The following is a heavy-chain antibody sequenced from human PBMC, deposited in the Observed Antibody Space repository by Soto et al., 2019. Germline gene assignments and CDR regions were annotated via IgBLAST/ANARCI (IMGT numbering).Heavy chain of an antibody. J-gene: IGHJ5*01. CDR2: ISGSGDSA. V-gene: IGHV3-23*01. Sequence: GGSLRLSCAASGFTFSTYAMGWVRQAPGKGLEWVSEISGSGDSAYYADSVKGRFAISRDRSKNRLSLQMNSLRVEDTAVYYCAKGPDGSGYYHNWFDSWGQGTLVTVSS. CDR1: GFTFSTYA. D-gene: IGHD3-22*01. CDR3: AKGPDGSGYYHNWFDS.